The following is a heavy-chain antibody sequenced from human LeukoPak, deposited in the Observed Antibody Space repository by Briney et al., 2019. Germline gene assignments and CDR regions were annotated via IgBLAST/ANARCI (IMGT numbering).Heavy chain of an antibody. Sequence: SETLSLTCSVSGGSISSYSLTWIRQPPGKGLEWIGDIHTSGTTNYDPSLKSRVTISVDTSKNQFSLRLRSVTAADTAVYYCARRSRTPYYYYHMDVWGKGTTVTVSS. CDR3: ARRSRTPYYYYHMDV. V-gene: IGHV4-4*09. CDR2: IHTSGTT. CDR1: GGSISSYS. D-gene: IGHD1-14*01. J-gene: IGHJ6*03.